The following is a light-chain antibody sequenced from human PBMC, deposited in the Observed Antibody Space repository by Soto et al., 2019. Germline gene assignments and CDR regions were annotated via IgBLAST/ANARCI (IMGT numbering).Light chain of an antibody. Sequence: QSALTQPPSASGSPGQSVTISYTGTTSDVGGYDYVSWYQQHPGKAPKLMIYEVSKRPSGVPDRFSGSKSGSTASLTVSGLQAEDEADYYCSSYAGSNNLVVFGGGTKLTVL. CDR1: TSDVGGYDY. V-gene: IGLV2-8*01. CDR2: EVS. J-gene: IGLJ2*01. CDR3: SSYAGSNNLVV.